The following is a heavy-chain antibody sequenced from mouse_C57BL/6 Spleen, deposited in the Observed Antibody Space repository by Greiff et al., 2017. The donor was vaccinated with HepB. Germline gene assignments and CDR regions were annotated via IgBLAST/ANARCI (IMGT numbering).Heavy chain of an antibody. V-gene: IGHV5-17*01. CDR2: ISSGSSTI. Sequence: EVQLVESGGGLVKPGGSLKLSCAASGFTFSDYGMHWVRQAPEKGLEWVAYISSGSSTIYYADTVKGRFTISRDNAKNTLFLQMTSLRSEDTAMYYCARTYGSSSFYAMDYWGQGTSVTVSS. CDR1: GFTFSDYG. J-gene: IGHJ4*01. D-gene: IGHD1-1*01. CDR3: ARTYGSSSFYAMDY.